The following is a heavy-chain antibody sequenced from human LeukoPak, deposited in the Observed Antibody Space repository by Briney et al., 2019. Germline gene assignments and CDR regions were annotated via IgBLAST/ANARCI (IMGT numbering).Heavy chain of an antibody. J-gene: IGHJ4*02. CDR2: ISAYNGNT. CDR1: GYTFTSYG. D-gene: IGHD2-15*01. Sequence: GASVKVSCKASGYTFTSYGISWVRQTPGQGLEWMGWISAYNGNTHYAQKLQGRVTMTTDTSTNTAYMELRSLRSDDTAVYYCARDHWDIVVVVAVDYWGQGTLVTVSS. CDR3: ARDHWDIVVVVAVDY. V-gene: IGHV1-18*01.